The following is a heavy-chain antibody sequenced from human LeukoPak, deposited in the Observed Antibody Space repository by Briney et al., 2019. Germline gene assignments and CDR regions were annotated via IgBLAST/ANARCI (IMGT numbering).Heavy chain of an antibody. Sequence: ASVTVSCKPSVYTFTSYGISGVRQPHGHEVDWMEWISAYNGNTNYAQKLQGRVTMTTEPSTSTAYMELRSLRSDDTAVYYCARDWALWFGELFFDYWGQGTLVTVSS. CDR2: ISAYNGNT. CDR1: VYTFTSYG. J-gene: IGHJ4*02. CDR3: ARDWALWFGELFFDY. V-gene: IGHV1-18*01. D-gene: IGHD3-10*01.